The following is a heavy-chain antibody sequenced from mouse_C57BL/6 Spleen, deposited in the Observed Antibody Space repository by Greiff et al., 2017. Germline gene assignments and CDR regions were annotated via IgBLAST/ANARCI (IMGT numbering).Heavy chain of an antibody. CDR3: ARYDWAWFAY. V-gene: IGHV7-3*01. Sequence: EVTLLDSVGGFVHPGGSLSLSCAASGFTFTDYYMSWVRQPPGKALEWLGFIRNKANGYTTEYSSSVKGRFTISRDNSQSILYLQMNALRAEDSATYYCARYDWAWFAYWGQGTLVTVSA. CDR2: IRNKANGYTT. CDR1: GFTFTDYY. J-gene: IGHJ3*01.